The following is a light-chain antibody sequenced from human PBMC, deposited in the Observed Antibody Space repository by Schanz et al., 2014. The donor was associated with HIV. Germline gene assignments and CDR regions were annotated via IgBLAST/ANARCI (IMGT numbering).Light chain of an antibody. CDR3: CSYAPSSTLV. Sequence: QSALTQPASVSGSPGQSITISCTGTSSDIGHYNYVSWYQQHPGKAPKLLIYDVTNRPSGVSNRFSGSKSGNTASLTISGLQAEDEADYYCCSYAPSSTLVFGGGTKLTVL. J-gene: IGLJ3*02. CDR1: SSDIGHYNY. CDR2: DVT. V-gene: IGLV2-14*03.